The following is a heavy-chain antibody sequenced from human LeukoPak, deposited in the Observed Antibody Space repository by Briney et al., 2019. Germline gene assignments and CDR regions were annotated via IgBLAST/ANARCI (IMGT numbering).Heavy chain of an antibody. Sequence: PGRSLRLSCAASGFTFSNYDMHWVRQAPGKGLEWVAVIWFDGSNKFYADSVKGRFTISRDNSKNTLYPQMNSLRAEDTAVYYCASSAGALIDRWGQGALVIVSS. CDR3: ASSAGALIDR. J-gene: IGHJ5*02. V-gene: IGHV3-33*01. CDR2: IWFDGSNK. CDR1: GFTFSNYD. D-gene: IGHD6-19*01.